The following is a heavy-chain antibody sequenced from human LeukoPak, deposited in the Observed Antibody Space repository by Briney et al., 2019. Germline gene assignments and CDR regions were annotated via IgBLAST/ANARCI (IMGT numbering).Heavy chain of an antibody. Sequence: GGSLRLSCAASGFTFSSYAMSWVRQAPGKGLEWVSSISGGGGITYYTDSMKGRFTISRDNAKNSLYLQMNSLRAEDTAVYYCASHKGSYFDYWGQGTLVTVSS. V-gene: IGHV3-23*01. CDR1: GFTFSSYA. CDR2: ISGGGGIT. J-gene: IGHJ4*02. CDR3: ASHKGSYFDY.